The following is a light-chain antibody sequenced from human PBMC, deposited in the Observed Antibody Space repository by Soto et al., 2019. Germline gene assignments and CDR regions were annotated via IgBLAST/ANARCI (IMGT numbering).Light chain of an antibody. V-gene: IGKV1-8*01. CDR1: QGISSY. CDR3: QQYYSYPFT. J-gene: IGKJ4*01. CDR2: AAS. Sequence: AIRMTQSPSSFSASTGDRVTITCRASQGISSYLAWYQQKPGKAPKLLIYAASTLQSGVPSRSSGSGSGTDFTLTISCLQSEDFATYYCQQYYSYPFTFGGGTKVDIK.